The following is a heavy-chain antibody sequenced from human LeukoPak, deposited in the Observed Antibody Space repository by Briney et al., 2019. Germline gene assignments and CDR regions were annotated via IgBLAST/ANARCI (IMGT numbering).Heavy chain of an antibody. D-gene: IGHD3-22*01. V-gene: IGHV3-74*01. CDR3: ARGAYYYED. CDR1: GFTFSSYW. J-gene: IGHJ4*02. Sequence: GGSLRLSCTASGFTFSSYWMHWVRQVPGKGLMWLTRISLDGSMTSYADSVRGRFIISRDNAKNTVYLQLNGLRAEDTAVYYCARGAYYYEDWGQGTLVTVSS. CDR2: ISLDGSMT.